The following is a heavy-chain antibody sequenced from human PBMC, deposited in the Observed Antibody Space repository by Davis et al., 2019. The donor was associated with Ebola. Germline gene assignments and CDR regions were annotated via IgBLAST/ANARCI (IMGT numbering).Heavy chain of an antibody. CDR3: VKDRRWFDFSFVLAS. J-gene: IGHJ5*02. D-gene: IGHD3-3*02. CDR2: IKSKTDGGTT. Sequence: GGSLRLSCAASGFTFSNAWMSWVRQAPGKGLEWVGRIKSKTDGGTTDYAAPVKGRFTISRDDSKNTLYLQMNSLRAEDTAVYYCVKDRRWFDFSFVLASWGQGTLVTVSS. V-gene: IGHV3-15*01. CDR1: GFTFSNAW.